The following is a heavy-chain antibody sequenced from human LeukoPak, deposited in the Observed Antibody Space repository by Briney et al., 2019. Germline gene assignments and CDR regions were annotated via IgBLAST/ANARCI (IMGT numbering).Heavy chain of an antibody. J-gene: IGHJ4*02. Sequence: PGGSLRLSCSVSGFTFTTYWMSWVRQAPGKGLEWVSYISSSSSTIYYADSVKGRFTISRDNAKNSLYLQMNSLRAEDTAVYYCARDFYEVRGLIDYWGQGTLVTVSS. CDR2: ISSSSSTI. D-gene: IGHD3-10*02. CDR1: GFTFTTYW. V-gene: IGHV3-48*01. CDR3: ARDFYEVRGLIDY.